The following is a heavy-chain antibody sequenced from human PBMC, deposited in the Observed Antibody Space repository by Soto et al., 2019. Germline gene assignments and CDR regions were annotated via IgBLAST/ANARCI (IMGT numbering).Heavy chain of an antibody. CDR3: AREIPPDYYGSGSYYSPYYYYYGMDV. J-gene: IGHJ6*02. V-gene: IGHV1-46*01. CDR2: INPSGGST. Sequence: ASLKLSCKSSGYTFTSYYMRWVRQAPGQGLEWMGIINPSGGSTSYAQKFQGRVTMTRDTSTSTVYMELSSLRSEDTAVYYCAREIPPDYYGSGSYYSPYYYYYGMDVWGQGTTVTVSS. CDR1: GYTFTSYY. D-gene: IGHD3-10*01.